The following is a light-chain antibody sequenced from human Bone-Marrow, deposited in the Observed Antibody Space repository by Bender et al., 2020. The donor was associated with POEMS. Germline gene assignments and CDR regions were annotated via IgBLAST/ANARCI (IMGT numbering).Light chain of an antibody. CDR2: DDS. V-gene: IGLV3-10*01. CDR1: ALPRRS. Sequence: SYELTQPPSVSVSPGQTARITCSGDALPRRSASWYQQKSGQAPVLVIHDDSKRPSGIPERFSGSSSGTTATLIISGAQVEDEADYYCYSAVSSGNVYVFGTGTKVTVL. J-gene: IGLJ1*01. CDR3: YSAVSSGNVYV.